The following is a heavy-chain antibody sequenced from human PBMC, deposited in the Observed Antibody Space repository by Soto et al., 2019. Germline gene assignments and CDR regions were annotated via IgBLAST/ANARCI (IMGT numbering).Heavy chain of an antibody. D-gene: IGHD4-17*01. J-gene: IGHJ5*02. Sequence: PSETLSLTYAVSGGSISSSNWSSWVRPPPGKGLEWIGELYHRGSTNYNPSLKSRVTISVDKSKIQFSLKLSSVTAADTAVYYCARVLRLRWQTGAYNWFDPWGQGTLVTVSS. CDR1: GGSISSSNW. CDR3: ARVLRLRWQTGAYNWFDP. V-gene: IGHV4-4*02. CDR2: LYHRGST.